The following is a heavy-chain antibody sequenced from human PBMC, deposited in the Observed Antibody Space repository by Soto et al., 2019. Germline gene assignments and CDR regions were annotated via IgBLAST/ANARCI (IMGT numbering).Heavy chain of an antibody. CDR2: IYSGGST. D-gene: IGHD4-17*01. CDR3: ARDQGGYGAGWFDY. V-gene: IGHV3-53*01. J-gene: IGHJ4*02. CDR1: GFTVSSSY. Sequence: GSLRLSCAASGFTVSSSYMSWVRQAPGKGLEWVSVIYSGGSTYYADSVKGRFTTSRDNSKDTLYLQMNSLRAEDAAVYYCARDQGGYGAGWFDYWGQGTLVTVSS.